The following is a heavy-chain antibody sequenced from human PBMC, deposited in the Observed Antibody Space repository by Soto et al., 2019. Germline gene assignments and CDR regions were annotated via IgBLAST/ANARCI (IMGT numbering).Heavy chain of an antibody. CDR2: IYYSGST. Sequence: PSETLSLTCTVSGGSVSSGSYYWSWIRQPPGKGLEWIGYIYYSGSTNYNPSLKSRVTISVDTSKNQFSLKLSSVTAADTAVYYCARQAGYTDYWGQGTLVTVSS. J-gene: IGHJ4*02. CDR3: ARQAGYTDY. V-gene: IGHV4-61*01. CDR1: GGSVSSGSYY. D-gene: IGHD6-13*01.